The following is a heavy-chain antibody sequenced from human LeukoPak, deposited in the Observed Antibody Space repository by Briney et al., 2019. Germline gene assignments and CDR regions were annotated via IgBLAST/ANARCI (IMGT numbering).Heavy chain of an antibody. V-gene: IGHV1-69*04. CDR3: ARAGILRYFDWLLNGMDV. D-gene: IGHD3-9*01. Sequence: SVKVSCKASGGTFSSYAISWVRQAPGQGLEWMGRIIPILGIANYAQKFQGRVTITADKSTSTAYMELSSLRSEDTAVYYCARAGILRYFDWLLNGMDVWGQGTTVTVSS. J-gene: IGHJ6*02. CDR1: GGTFSSYA. CDR2: IIPILGIA.